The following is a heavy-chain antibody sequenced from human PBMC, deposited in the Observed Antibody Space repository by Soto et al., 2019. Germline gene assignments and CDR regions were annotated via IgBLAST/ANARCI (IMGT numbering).Heavy chain of an antibody. CDR3: AKGGGGSWWVFGGRFEY. Sequence: QVQLVESGGGVVQPGRSLRLSCEASGFTFSSYGMHWVRQAPGKGLEWVAVISYDGSNQYYADCVKGRFTISRDNSKNTLYRQVTGVRADDTAVYYCAKGGGGSWWVFGGRFEYWGQGTLVTVSS. J-gene: IGHJ4*02. V-gene: IGHV3-30*18. CDR2: ISYDGSNQ. CDR1: GFTFSSYG. D-gene: IGHD6-13*01.